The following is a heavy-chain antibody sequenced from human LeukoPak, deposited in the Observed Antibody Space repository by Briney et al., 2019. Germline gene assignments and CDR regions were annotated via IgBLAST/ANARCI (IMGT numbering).Heavy chain of an antibody. Sequence: SETLSLTCTISGGPVSDYYWSWIRQSPGKGLEWIGYIYHTGSTSYSPSLKSRVAISADTSQNQFSLKLSSVTAADTAVYYCASRKLGNDYWGQGTLVTVSS. CDR1: GGPVSDYY. J-gene: IGHJ4*02. V-gene: IGHV4-59*02. CDR2: IYHTGST. D-gene: IGHD7-27*01. CDR3: ASRKLGNDY.